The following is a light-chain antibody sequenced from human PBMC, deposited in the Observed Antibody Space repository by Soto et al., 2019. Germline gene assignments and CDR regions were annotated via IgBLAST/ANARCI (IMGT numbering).Light chain of an antibody. J-gene: IGKJ3*01. CDR3: PQLNSYVFA. Sequence: DIQLTQSPSFLSASVGDRVTITCRASQDVSRYLAWYQQKPGKAPNLLIYAASTLRSGVPSRFSGSGSETEFTITISSLQPEDFATYYCPQLNSYVFAFGPGTKVDIK. V-gene: IGKV1-9*01. CDR2: AAS. CDR1: QDVSRY.